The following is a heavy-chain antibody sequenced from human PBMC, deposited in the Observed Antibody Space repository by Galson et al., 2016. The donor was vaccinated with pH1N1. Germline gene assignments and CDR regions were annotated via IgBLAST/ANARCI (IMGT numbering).Heavy chain of an antibody. V-gene: IGHV1-69*10. CDR1: GGPFMSHA. Sequence: SVKVSCKASGGPFMSHAISWVRQAPGQGLEWMGGTIPVLGSAKYAHNFEDRVTLTRDTSTNTASMELSSLKSDDTAIYYCAIQKQNWFDPWGQGTLVTVSS. CDR3: AIQKQNWFDP. J-gene: IGHJ5*02. CDR2: TIPVLGSA.